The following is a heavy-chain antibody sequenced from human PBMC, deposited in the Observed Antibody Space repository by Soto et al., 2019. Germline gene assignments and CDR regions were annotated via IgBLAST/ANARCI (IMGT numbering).Heavy chain of an antibody. CDR3: ARDDRESTSPTFDY. CDR1: GYSISSGYY. V-gene: IGHV4-38-2*02. CDR2: VYISGVT. D-gene: IGHD1-26*01. Sequence: SQTLSLSSAVFGYSISSGYYWGWIRQSPGKGLEWIGSVYISGVTYFNPSLKSRVTISVDTSKNQFSLKLNSMTAEDTAVYYCARDDRESTSPTFDYWGQGVLVTVSS. J-gene: IGHJ4*02.